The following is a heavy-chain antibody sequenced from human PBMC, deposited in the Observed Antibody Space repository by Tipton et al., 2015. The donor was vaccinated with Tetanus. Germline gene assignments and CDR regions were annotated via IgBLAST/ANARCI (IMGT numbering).Heavy chain of an antibody. CDR2: ISSTSAYI. J-gene: IGHJ4*02. CDR1: GFPFSNYR. D-gene: IGHD1-1*01. Sequence: SLRLSCAASGFPFSNYRMSWIRQAPGKGLEWVSSISSTSAYIYYTDSVKGRFTISRDNAKSALYLQMNSLRAEDTAVYYCATGGTFDYWGQGTLVAVSS. CDR3: ATGGTFDY. V-gene: IGHV3-21*01.